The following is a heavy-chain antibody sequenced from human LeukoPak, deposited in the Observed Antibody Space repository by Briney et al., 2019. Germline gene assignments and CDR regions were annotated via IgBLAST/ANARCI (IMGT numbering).Heavy chain of an antibody. V-gene: IGHV3-21*01. Sequence: TGGSLRLSCAASGFTFSTYSMNWVRQAPGKGLEWVSSISSGGHYIYYADSVKGRFTISRDNAKNSLYLQMNSQRADDTAVYYCAELGITMIGGVWGKGTTVTISS. CDR2: ISSGGHYI. D-gene: IGHD3-10*02. CDR3: AELGITMIGGV. CDR1: GFTFSTYS. J-gene: IGHJ6*04.